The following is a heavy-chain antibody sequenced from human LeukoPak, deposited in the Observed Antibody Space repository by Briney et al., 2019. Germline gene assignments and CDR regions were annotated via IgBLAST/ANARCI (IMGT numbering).Heavy chain of an antibody. Sequence: GGSLRLSCAASEFTLASLAMHWVRQAPGKGLEWVAVISDDGSEKYYVDSVKGRFTISRDDSKNTLFLQMNGLRPEDSAIYYCARSAFGGYQPDYWGQGTLVTVFS. J-gene: IGHJ4*02. CDR1: EFTLASLA. CDR3: ARSAFGGYQPDY. V-gene: IGHV3-30-3*01. D-gene: IGHD5-12*01. CDR2: ISDDGSEK.